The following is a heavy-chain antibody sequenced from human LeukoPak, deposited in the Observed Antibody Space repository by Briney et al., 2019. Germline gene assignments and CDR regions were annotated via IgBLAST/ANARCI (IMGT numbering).Heavy chain of an antibody. CDR1: GVPNSSGIHQ. CDR2: IFQSGRT. V-gene: IGHV4-61*02. D-gene: IGHD3-10*01. CDR3: ARDVYYYDSGSYYPYKYGDP. Sequence: SDTLPLTRSLSGVPNSSGIHQGSWLPHPAEKGLVWIGRIFQSGRTSHHPPLKTRVLITIDIPKNEFSQTLRSVSAADTAVYYCARDVYYYDSGSYYPYKYGDPWRQGTLVTVSS. J-gene: IGHJ5*02.